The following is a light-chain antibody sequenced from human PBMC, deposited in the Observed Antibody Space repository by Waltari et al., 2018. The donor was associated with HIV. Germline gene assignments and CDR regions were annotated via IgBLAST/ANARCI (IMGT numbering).Light chain of an antibody. CDR3: QSYDNSLSAWV. V-gene: IGLV1-40*01. Sequence: QSVLTQPPSVSGAPGQRVTISCTGSSSNLGLGYDVQWYQQLPGTAPKLLVYENINRPSGGLDRFAGSKSGISASLAITGLHAEDEANYYCQSYDNSLSAWVFGGGTKVTVL. J-gene: IGLJ3*02. CDR2: ENI. CDR1: SSNLGLGYD.